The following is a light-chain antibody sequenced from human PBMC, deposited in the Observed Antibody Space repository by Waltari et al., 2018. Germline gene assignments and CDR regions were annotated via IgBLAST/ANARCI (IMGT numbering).Light chain of an antibody. J-gene: IGKJ1*01. CDR2: AAS. CDR1: TDINTY. Sequence: IQLTQSPSARSASVGARVPITCRATTDINTYLAWYQQEPGNAPKLLIYAASTLQSGVPSRFSGSGSGTDFTLTISSLQPEDFATYYCQQFNSYPRTFGQGTKVEIK. V-gene: IGKV1-9*01. CDR3: QQFNSYPRT.